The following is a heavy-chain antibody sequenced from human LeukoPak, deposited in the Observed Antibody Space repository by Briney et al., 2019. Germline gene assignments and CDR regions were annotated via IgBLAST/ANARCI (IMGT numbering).Heavy chain of an antibody. V-gene: IGHV3-30*04. CDR3: ARPYYCSTTSCSYGLAY. D-gene: IGHD2-2*01. Sequence: GGSLRLSCVVSGFTLSSYAMHWVRQAPGRGLEWVTVISSDGTNQHYADSVKGRFTVSRDNSKNTLYLQMNSLRVDDTAVYYCARPYYCSTTSCSYGLAYWGQGTLVTVSS. CDR1: GFTLSSYA. J-gene: IGHJ4*02. CDR2: ISSDGTNQ.